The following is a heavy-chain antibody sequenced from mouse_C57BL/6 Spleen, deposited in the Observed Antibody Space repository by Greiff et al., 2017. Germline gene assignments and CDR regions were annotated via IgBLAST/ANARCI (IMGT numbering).Heavy chain of an antibody. D-gene: IGHD2-4*01. J-gene: IGHJ2*01. V-gene: IGHV3-6*01. CDR2: ISYDGSK. Sequence: EVQRVESGPGLVKPSQSLSLTCSVPGYSITSGYYWNWIRQFPGNKLEWMGYISYDGSKNYNPSLKNRISISRDTSKNQFFLKLNSVTTEDTATYYCARDVITAYVDYWGQGTTRTVSS. CDR1: GYSITSGYY. CDR3: ARDVITAYVDY.